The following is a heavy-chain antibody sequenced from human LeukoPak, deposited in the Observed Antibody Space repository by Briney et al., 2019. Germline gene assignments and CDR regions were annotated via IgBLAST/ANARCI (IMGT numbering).Heavy chain of an antibody. J-gene: IGHJ6*02. V-gene: IGHV1-69*13. CDR3: ARAGHYYDSSGSSYYYYGMDV. CDR2: IIPIFGTA. D-gene: IGHD3-22*01. CDR1: GGTFSSYA. Sequence: SVKVSCKASGGTFSSYAISWVRQAPGQGLEWMGGIIPIFGTANYAQKFQGRVTITADESTSAAYMELSSLRSEDTAVYYCARAGHYYDSSGSSYYYYGMDVWGQGTTVTVSS.